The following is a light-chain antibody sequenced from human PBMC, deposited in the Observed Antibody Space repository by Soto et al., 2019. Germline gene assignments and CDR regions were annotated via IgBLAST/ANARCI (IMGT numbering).Light chain of an antibody. CDR2: GAS. CDR1: QSVSSGY. CDR3: QHYRTS. Sequence: EIVLTQSPGTLSLSPGERATLSCRASQSVSSGYLGWYQQKPGQPPRLLIYGASSRATGIPDRFSGSGSGTDFTLTITRLEPEDFAVYYCQHYRTSFGGGTKVEIK. J-gene: IGKJ4*01. V-gene: IGKV3-20*01.